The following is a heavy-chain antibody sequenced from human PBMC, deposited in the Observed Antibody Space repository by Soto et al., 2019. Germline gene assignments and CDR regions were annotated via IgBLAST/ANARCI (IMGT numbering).Heavy chain of an antibody. J-gene: IGHJ6*02. CDR3: ARDSLAGDPRGYYYGMDV. D-gene: IGHD4-17*01. Sequence: GASVKFTCKASGYTFTSYGISWVRQAPGQGLEWMGWISAYNGNTNYAQKLQGRVTMTTDTSTSTAYMELRSLGSDDTAVYYCARDSLAGDPRGYYYGMDVWGQGTTVTVSS. V-gene: IGHV1-18*04. CDR1: GYTFTSYG. CDR2: ISAYNGNT.